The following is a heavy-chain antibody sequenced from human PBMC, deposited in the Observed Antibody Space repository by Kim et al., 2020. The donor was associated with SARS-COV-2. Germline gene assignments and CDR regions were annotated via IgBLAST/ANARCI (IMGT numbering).Heavy chain of an antibody. CDR3: ATPRSTIAAAGEFDY. J-gene: IGHJ4*02. V-gene: IGHV3-23*01. D-gene: IGHD6-13*01. Sequence: DPGKGRFTISRDNSKNTLYLQMNSLRAEDTAIYYCATPRSTIAAAGEFDYWGQGTLVTVSS.